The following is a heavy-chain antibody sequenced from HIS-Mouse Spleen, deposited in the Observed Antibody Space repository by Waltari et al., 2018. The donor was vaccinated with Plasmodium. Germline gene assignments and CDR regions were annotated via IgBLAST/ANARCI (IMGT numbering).Heavy chain of an antibody. CDR2: ISGSGGST. V-gene: IGHV3-23*01. J-gene: IGHJ4*02. Sequence: EVQLLESGGGLVQPGGSLSLSCGASGFTFSSYAMGWVRQAPGKGLEWVSAISGSGGSTYYADSVKGRFTISRDNSKNALYLQMNSLRAEDTAVYYCAKVIAARDYWGQGTLVTVSS. CDR3: AKVIAARDY. D-gene: IGHD6-25*01. CDR1: GFTFSSYA.